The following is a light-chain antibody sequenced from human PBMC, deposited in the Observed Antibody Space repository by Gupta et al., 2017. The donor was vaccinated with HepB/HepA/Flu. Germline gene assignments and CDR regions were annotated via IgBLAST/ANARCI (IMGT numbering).Light chain of an antibody. V-gene: IGKV3-15*01. CDR2: GAS. Sequence: EIAMTQSPATLSVSPGERATLSCKASQSIGTTLAWYQQKPGQAPRLLIYGASTRATGIPDRFSGSGSKTEFTLTISSRQSEDYAVYYCQEYNNLPPWTFGQGTKVEIK. CDR1: QSIGTT. J-gene: IGKJ1*01. CDR3: QEYNNLPPWT.